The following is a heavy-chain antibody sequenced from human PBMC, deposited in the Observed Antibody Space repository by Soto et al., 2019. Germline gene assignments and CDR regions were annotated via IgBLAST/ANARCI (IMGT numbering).Heavy chain of an antibody. Sequence: PWGWMRLSCLAAIFTCSSYDRNWERQAQGKWLACVQEIRSRGSTIYYADTMKGRLTIPRDNAKNSLYLQTNSHRAEDTAVYYCARTPSLRFYPVYYYYYGMDVWGQGTTVTVSS. CDR2: IRSRGSTI. V-gene: IGHV3-48*03. J-gene: IGHJ6*02. CDR1: IFTCSSYD. D-gene: IGHD3-3*01. CDR3: ARTPSLRFYPVYYYYYGMDV.